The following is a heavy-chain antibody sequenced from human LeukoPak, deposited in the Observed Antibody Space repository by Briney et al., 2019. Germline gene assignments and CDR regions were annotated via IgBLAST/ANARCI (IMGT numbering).Heavy chain of an antibody. D-gene: IGHD6-19*01. CDR1: GFTFSSYS. Sequence: GGSLRLSCAASGFTFSSYSMNWVRQAPGKGLEWVSSISSSRSYIYYADSVKGRFTISRDNAKNSLYLQMNSLRAEDTAVYYCARDPEQWLVRFLDYWGQGTLVTVSS. J-gene: IGHJ4*02. CDR3: ARDPEQWLVRFLDY. V-gene: IGHV3-21*01. CDR2: ISSSRSYI.